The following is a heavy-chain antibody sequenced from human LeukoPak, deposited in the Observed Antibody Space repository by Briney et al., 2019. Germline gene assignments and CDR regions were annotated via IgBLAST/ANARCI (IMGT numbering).Heavy chain of an antibody. J-gene: IGHJ6*03. Sequence: PGGSLRLSCAASGFTFSSYEMNWVRQAPGKGLEWVSYISSSGSTIYYADSVKGRFTISRDNSKNTLYLQMNSLRAEDTAVYYRARGGYDRLISYYYYMDVWGKGTTVTVSS. V-gene: IGHV3-48*03. CDR1: GFTFSSYE. D-gene: IGHD5-12*01. CDR3: ARGGYDRLISYYYYMDV. CDR2: ISSSGSTI.